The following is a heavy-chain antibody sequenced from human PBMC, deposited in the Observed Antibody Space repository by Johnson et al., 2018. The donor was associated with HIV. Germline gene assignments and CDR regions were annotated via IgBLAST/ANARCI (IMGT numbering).Heavy chain of an antibody. J-gene: IGHJ3*02. V-gene: IGHV3-48*04. Sequence: VQLVESGGGVVQPGGSLRLSCAASGFTFSSYTMHWVRQAPGKGLEWVSYISGSDNTIYYADSVRGRFTISRDNAKNSLYLQMNSLRAEDTAVYYCARSSTVVTPHDIWGQGTMVTVSS. D-gene: IGHD4-23*01. CDR2: ISGSDNTI. CDR1: GFTFSSYT. CDR3: ARSSTVVTPHDI.